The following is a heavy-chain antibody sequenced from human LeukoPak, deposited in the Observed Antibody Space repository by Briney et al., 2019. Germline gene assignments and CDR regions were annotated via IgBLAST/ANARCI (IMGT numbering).Heavy chain of an antibody. D-gene: IGHD6-6*01. V-gene: IGHV3-74*01. CDR3: ARDRSRSIDY. CDR2: INTDGSST. CDR1: GFTFSTYW. Sequence: QPGASLRLSCTASGFTFSTYWMHWVRQAPGKGLVWVSRINTDGSSTTYADSVKGRFTISRDNAKNTLYLQMNNLRAEDTAVYYCARDRSRSIDYWGQGTLVTVSS. J-gene: IGHJ4*02.